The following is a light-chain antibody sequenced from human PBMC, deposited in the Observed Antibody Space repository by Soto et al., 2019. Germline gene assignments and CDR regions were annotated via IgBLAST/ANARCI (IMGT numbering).Light chain of an antibody. V-gene: IGLV4-69*01. J-gene: IGLJ3*02. CDR1: SGHSSYA. CDR2: LNSDGSH. CDR3: QTWGTGIQGV. Sequence: QPVLTQSTSASASLGASVKLTCTLSSGHSSYAIAWHQQQPEKGPRYLMKLNSDGSHSKGDGIPDRFSGSSSGAERYLTISSLQSEDEADYYCQTWGTGIQGVFGGGTKLTV.